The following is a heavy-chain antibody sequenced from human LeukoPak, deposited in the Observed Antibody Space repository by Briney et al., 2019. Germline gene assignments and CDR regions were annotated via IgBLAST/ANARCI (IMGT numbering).Heavy chain of an antibody. CDR2: IKQDGSEK. CDR1: GFTFSSYW. J-gene: IGHJ4*02. V-gene: IGHV3-7*01. Sequence: PGGSLRLSCAASGFTFSSYWMSWVRQAPGKGLEWVANIKQDGSEKYYVDSVKGRFTISRDNSKNTLYLQMNSLRAEDTAVYYCAKDSGYYYDSSGLDYWGQGTLVTVSS. D-gene: IGHD3-22*01. CDR3: AKDSGYYYDSSGLDY.